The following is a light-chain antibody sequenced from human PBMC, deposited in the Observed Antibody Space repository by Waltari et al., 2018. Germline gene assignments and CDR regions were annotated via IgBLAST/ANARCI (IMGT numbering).Light chain of an antibody. V-gene: IGLV3-21*02. CDR2: DDS. Sequence: SYVLTQPPSVSVAPGQTAKITCGGDNIGNKIVNWYQQRPGQAPVLVVYDDSDRPSGIPERFAGSNSGNTATLTVSRVEAGDEADYYCQVWDGSRDQMIFGGGTKVTVL. CDR1: NIGNKI. CDR3: QVWDGSRDQMI. J-gene: IGLJ2*01.